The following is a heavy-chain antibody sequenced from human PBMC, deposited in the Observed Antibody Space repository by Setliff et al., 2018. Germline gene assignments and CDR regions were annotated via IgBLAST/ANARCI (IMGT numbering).Heavy chain of an antibody. Sequence: PSETLSLTCTVSGYSITSGYYWGWIRQSPGKGLEWLGSLFHTGTPYYNPSLQSRLTMSVDTSNNQFSLKLNSVTADDAAVYYCARHLWGRWMATSSGYFDYWGQGSLVTVSS. V-gene: IGHV4-38-2*02. CDR2: LFHTGTP. D-gene: IGHD3-10*01. CDR1: GYSITSGYY. CDR3: ARHLWGRWMATSSGYFDY. J-gene: IGHJ4*02.